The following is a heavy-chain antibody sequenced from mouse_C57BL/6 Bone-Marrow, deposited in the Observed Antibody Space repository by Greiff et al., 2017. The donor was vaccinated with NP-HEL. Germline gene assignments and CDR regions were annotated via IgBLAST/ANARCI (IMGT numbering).Heavy chain of an antibody. V-gene: IGHV2-9*01. D-gene: IGHD4-1*01. J-gene: IGHJ4*01. CDR1: GFSLTSYG. Sequence: QVQLQQSGPGLVAPSQSLSITCTVSGFSLTSYGVDWFRQPPGTGLELLGVIWGGGSTNYNSALMSRLSISKDNSKSQVVLKMNSLQTDDTAMYYCAKHADWAYYAMDYWGQGTSVTVSS. CDR2: IWGGGST. CDR3: AKHADWAYYAMDY.